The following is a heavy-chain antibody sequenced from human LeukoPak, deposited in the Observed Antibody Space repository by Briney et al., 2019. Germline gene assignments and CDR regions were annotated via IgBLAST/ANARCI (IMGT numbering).Heavy chain of an antibody. CDR3: ARSYCSTSSCYHNWFDS. Sequence: SGTLSLTCTVSGGSISSSSYYWGWIRQPPGKGLEWIGSIYYSGTTYYNPSLKSRVTISVDTSKNQFSLKLSSVTAADTAVYYCARSYCSTSSCYHNWFDSWGQGTLVTVSS. CDR1: GGSISSSSYY. D-gene: IGHD2-2*01. J-gene: IGHJ5*01. CDR2: IYYSGTT. V-gene: IGHV4-39*01.